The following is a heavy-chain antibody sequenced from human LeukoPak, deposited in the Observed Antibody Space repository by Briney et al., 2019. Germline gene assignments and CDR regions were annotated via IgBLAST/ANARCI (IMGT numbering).Heavy chain of an antibody. J-gene: IGHJ6*04. V-gene: IGHV3-48*03. D-gene: IGHD3-10*02. Sequence: GGSLRLSCAASGFTFSTFAMIWVRQAPGKGLEWVSYISSSGSTIYYADSVKGRFTISRDNAKNSLYLQMNSLRAEDTAVYYCAELGITMIGGVWGKGTTVTVSS. CDR2: ISSSGSTI. CDR3: AELGITMIGGV. CDR1: GFTFSTFA.